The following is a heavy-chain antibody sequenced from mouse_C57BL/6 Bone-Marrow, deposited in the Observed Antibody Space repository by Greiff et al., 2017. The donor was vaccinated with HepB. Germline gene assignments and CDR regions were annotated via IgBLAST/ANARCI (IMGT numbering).Heavy chain of an antibody. Sequence: QVQLKQPGAELVKPGASVKLSCKASGYTFTSYWMQWVKQRPGQGLEWIGEIDPSDSYTNYNQKFKGKATLTVDTSSSTAYMQLSSLTSEDSAVYYCAREGLLSDYWGQGTTLTVSS. CDR3: AREGLLSDY. J-gene: IGHJ2*01. D-gene: IGHD2-1*01. CDR1: GYTFTSYW. CDR2: IDPSDSYT. V-gene: IGHV1-50*01.